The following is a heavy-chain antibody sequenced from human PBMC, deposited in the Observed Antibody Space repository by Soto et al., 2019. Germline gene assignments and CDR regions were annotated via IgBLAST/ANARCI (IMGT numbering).Heavy chain of an antibody. CDR3: SRIAAAGSLIYFDY. D-gene: IGHD6-13*01. CDR2: TYYRSKWYN. J-gene: IGHJ4*02. CDR1: GDSVSSNSAA. Sequence: LXLTCAISGDSVSSNSAAWNWIMQSPSRGLEWLGRTYYRSKWYNDYAVSVKSRITINPDTSKNQFSLQLNSVTPEDTAVYYCSRIAAAGSLIYFDYWGQGTLVTVSS. V-gene: IGHV6-1*01.